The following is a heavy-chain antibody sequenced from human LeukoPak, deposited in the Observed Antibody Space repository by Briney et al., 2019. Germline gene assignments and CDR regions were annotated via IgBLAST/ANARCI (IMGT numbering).Heavy chain of an antibody. CDR3: ARVLYGGMDV. J-gene: IGHJ6*04. CDR1: GFTFSSYE. D-gene: IGHD4-17*01. Sequence: PGGSLRLSCAASGFTFSSYEMNWVRQAPGKGLEWVSYISSSGSTIYYADSVKGRFTISRDNAKNSLYLQMNSLRAEDTAVYYCARVLYGGMDVWGKGTTVTASS. V-gene: IGHV3-48*03. CDR2: ISSSGSTI.